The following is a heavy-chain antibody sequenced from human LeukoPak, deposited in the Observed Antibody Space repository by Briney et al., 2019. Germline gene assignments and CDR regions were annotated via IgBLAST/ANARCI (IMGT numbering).Heavy chain of an antibody. Sequence: GGSLRLSCAASGFTFSSYEMNWVRQAPGKGLEWVSYISSSGSTIYYADTVKGRFTISRDNAKNSLYLQMNSLRAEDTAVYYCATGKLWFGSAFDYWGQGTLVTVSS. CDR1: GFTFSSYE. CDR2: ISSSGSTI. D-gene: IGHD3-10*01. J-gene: IGHJ4*02. CDR3: ATGKLWFGSAFDY. V-gene: IGHV3-48*03.